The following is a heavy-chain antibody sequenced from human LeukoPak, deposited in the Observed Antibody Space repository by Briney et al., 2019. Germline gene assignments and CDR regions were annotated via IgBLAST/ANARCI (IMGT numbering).Heavy chain of an antibody. CDR3: ARRRGIAAAGSPFDY. CDR1: GYTFTSYG. CDR2: ISAYNGNT. D-gene: IGHD6-13*01. Sequence: ASVKVSCKASGYTFTSYGISWVRQAPGQGLEWMGWISAYNGNTNYAQKLQGRVTMTTDTSTSTAYMELRSLRSDDTAVYYCARRRGIAAAGSPFDYWGQGTLVTVSS. V-gene: IGHV1-18*01. J-gene: IGHJ4*02.